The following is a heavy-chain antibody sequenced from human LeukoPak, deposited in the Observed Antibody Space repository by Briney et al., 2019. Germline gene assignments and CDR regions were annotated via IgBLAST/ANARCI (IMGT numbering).Heavy chain of an antibody. CDR3: ARPPLRGETEYFQH. J-gene: IGHJ1*01. V-gene: IGHV1-2*02. CDR1: GYTFTGYY. Sequence: GASVKVSCKASGYTFTGYYMHWVRQAPGQGLEWRGWINCKSGDTNDAQKFQGRVTMTRDSSIRTIYMELSSLRSDAPAVYSCARPPLRGETEYFQHWGLGTLVTVSS. D-gene: IGHD3-10*01. CDR2: INCKSGDT.